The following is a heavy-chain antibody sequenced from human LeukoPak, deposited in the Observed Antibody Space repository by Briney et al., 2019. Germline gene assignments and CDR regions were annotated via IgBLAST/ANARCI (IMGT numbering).Heavy chain of an antibody. J-gene: IGHJ3*02. CDR3: VKSNSRYQPWTLDI. D-gene: IGHD2-2*01. V-gene: IGHV4-59*01. CDR1: GGSISTYY. CDR2: IYYSGRT. Sequence: SETLSLTCSVSGGSISTYYWSWIRQPPGKGLEWIGYIYYSGRTSYNPSLKSRVTISVDTSNNQLSLKVNSVTAADTAMYYCVKSNSRYQPWTLDIWGRGTMVTVSS.